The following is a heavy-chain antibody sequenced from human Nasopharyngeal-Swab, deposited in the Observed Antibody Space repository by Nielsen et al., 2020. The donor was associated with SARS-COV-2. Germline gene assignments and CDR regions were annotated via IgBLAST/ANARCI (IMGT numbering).Heavy chain of an antibody. CDR3: ARGSTVVTPVDY. V-gene: IGHV1-69*06. Sequence: SVKVSCKASGGTFSGYAISWVRQAPGQGLEWMGGIIPIFGTANYAQKFQGRATITADKSTSTAYMELSSLRSEDTAVYYCARGSTVVTPVDYWGQGTLVTVSS. CDR1: GGTFSGYA. CDR2: IIPIFGTA. J-gene: IGHJ4*02. D-gene: IGHD4-23*01.